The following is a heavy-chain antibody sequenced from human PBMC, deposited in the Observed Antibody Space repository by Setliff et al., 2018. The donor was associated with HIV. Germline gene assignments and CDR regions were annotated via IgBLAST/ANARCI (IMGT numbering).Heavy chain of an antibody. J-gene: IGHJ5*02. D-gene: IGHD4-17*01. CDR3: ARSVHSLYGDYATYFDP. CDR1: GGTFGRFG. V-gene: IGHV1-69*05. Sequence: GASVKVSCKASGGTFGRFGISWVRQAPGQGLEWMGGIIPTFTRANYEQKFQARVIITTDKSTSTAFMELTSLTSEDTAVYYCARSVHSLYGDYATYFDPWGQGTQVTVSS. CDR2: IIPTFTRA.